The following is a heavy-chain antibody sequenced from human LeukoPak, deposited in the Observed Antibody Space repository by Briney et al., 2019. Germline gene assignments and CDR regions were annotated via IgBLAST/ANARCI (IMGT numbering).Heavy chain of an antibody. CDR1: GYSISSGYY. J-gene: IGHJ4*02. D-gene: IGHD2-2*01. V-gene: IGHV4-38-2*01. CDR2: IYHSGST. Sequence: PSGTPSLTCAGSGYSISSGYYWGWVRQPPRKGLEWIGSIYHSGSTYYNPSLKSRVTISVDTSKNQFSLKLSSVTAADTAVYYCARLRVVPAANDYWGQGTLVTVSS. CDR3: ARLRVVPAANDY.